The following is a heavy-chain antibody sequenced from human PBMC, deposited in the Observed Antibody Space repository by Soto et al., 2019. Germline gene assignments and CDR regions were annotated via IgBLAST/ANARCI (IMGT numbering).Heavy chain of an antibody. J-gene: IGHJ6*03. Sequence: KPSETLSLTCTVSGGSISSYYWSWIRQPPGKGLEWIGYIYYSGSTNYNPSLKSRVTISVDTSKNQFSLKLSSVTAADTAVYYCALRWLPREDYYYMDVWGKGTTVTVSS. CDR1: GGSISSYY. CDR3: ALRWLPREDYYYMDV. V-gene: IGHV4-59*08. D-gene: IGHD6-19*01. CDR2: IYYSGST.